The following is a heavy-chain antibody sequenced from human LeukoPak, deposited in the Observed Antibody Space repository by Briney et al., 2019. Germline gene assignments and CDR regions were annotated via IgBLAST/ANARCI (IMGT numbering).Heavy chain of an antibody. CDR1: GFTVSSNY. Sequence: GGSLRLSCAASGFTVSSNYMSWVRQAPGKGLEWVSVIYSGGSTYYADSVNGRFTISRDNSKNTLYLQMNSLRAEDTAVYYCARGYCSGTSCHTSYWGQGTLVTV. CDR2: IYSGGST. CDR3: ARGYCSGTSCHTSY. J-gene: IGHJ4*02. V-gene: IGHV3-66*01. D-gene: IGHD2-2*01.